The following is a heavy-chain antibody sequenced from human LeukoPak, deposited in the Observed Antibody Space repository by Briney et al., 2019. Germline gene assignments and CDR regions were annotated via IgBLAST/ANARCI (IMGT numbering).Heavy chain of an antibody. CDR1: SGSFSGYY. D-gene: IGHD5-12*01. CDR3: ARGRSYSGYEERWETYYFDY. J-gene: IGHJ4*02. CDR2: INHSGST. V-gene: IGHV4-34*01. Sequence: PSETLSLTCAVYSGSFSGYYWSWIRQPPGKGLEWIGEINHSGSTNYNPSLKSRVTISVDTSKNQFSLKLSSVTAADTAVYYCARGRSYSGYEERWETYYFDYWGQGTLVTVSS.